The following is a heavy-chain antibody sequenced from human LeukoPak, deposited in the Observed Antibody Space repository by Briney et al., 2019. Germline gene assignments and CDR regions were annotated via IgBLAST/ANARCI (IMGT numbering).Heavy chain of an antibody. J-gene: IGHJ4*02. CDR3: AKGNWGYFDY. CDR1: GFTFGTYV. Sequence: GGSLRLSCAASGFTFGTYVMSWVRQAPGKGLEWVSAISGSGGSTYYADSVKGRFTISRDNSKNTLYLQMNSLGADDTAVYYCAKGNWGYFDYWGQGTLVTVSS. D-gene: IGHD7-27*01. V-gene: IGHV3-23*01. CDR2: ISGSGGST.